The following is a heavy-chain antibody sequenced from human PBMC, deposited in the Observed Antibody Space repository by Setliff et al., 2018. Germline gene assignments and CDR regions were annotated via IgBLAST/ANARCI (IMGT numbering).Heavy chain of an antibody. Sequence: PSETLSLTCSVSGDSISSSSYYWGWIRQPPGKGLEWIGSINYSGITYYSPSLKSRVIVSVDTSKNQFSLKLSSVTAADTAVYYCARLPGYCNGGNCYGYYTFDIGGQGTMVTVSS. J-gene: IGHJ3*02. CDR1: GDSISSSSYY. CDR2: INYSGIT. D-gene: IGHD2-15*01. V-gene: IGHV4-39*01. CDR3: ARLPGYCNGGNCYGYYTFDI.